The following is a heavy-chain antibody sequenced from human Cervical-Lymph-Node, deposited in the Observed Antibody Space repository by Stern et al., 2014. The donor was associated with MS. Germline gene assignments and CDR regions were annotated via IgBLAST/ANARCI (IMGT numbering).Heavy chain of an antibody. CDR1: GYKFTNYY. V-gene: IGHV1-46*01. D-gene: IGHD5/OR15-5a*01. CDR3: ASGLLGY. CDR2: INPSGDST. J-gene: IGHJ4*02. Sequence: VQLVESGAEVKKPGASVKISCKAPGYKFTNYYIHWMRQAPGQGPEWMGMINPSGDSTTYAQKFQGRVTMTRDTSTSTVYMELSRLRSEDAAVYYCASGLLGYWGQGTQVTVSS.